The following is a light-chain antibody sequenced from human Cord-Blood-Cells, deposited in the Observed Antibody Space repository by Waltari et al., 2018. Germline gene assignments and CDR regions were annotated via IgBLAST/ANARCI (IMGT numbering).Light chain of an antibody. Sequence: EIVLTQSPATLSFSPRERATLSCRASQSVSSYLAWYQQKPGQAPRLLIYDASNRATGITARFSGSGSGTDFTLTISSLEPEDFAVYYCQQRSNWLTFGGGTKVEIK. V-gene: IGKV3-11*01. CDR3: QQRSNWLT. CDR2: DAS. CDR1: QSVSSY. J-gene: IGKJ4*01.